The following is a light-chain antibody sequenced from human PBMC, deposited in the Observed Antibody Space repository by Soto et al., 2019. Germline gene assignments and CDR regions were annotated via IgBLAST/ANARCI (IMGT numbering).Light chain of an antibody. V-gene: IGLV1-51*01. Sequence: QYALTVPPSVSATPGQKVTISCSGSSSSIGSYFVSWYQQLPGTAPKLLIYDNNKRPSGIPDRFSGSKSGTSATLGITGLQTGDEADYYCGTWDSTLSAYVFGTGTKVTVL. CDR3: GTWDSTLSAYV. J-gene: IGLJ1*01. CDR2: DNN. CDR1: SSSIGSYF.